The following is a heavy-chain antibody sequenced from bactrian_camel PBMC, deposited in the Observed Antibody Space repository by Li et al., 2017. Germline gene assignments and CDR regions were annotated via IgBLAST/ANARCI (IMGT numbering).Heavy chain of an antibody. CDR1: GNTLTSSC. Sequence: HVQLVESGGGSVRAGGSLRLSCVASGNTLTSSCMAWLRQVPGKPREMVARIDSDGSAAYSDSVKGRFTISLDNAKTTIYLQMNDLKEEDTAMYFCAARGPYCYTKLSVRDFTYWGQGTQVTVS. CDR3: AARGPYCYTKLSVRDFTY. V-gene: IGHV3S53*01. J-gene: IGHJ6*01. D-gene: IGHD2*01. CDR2: IDSDGSA.